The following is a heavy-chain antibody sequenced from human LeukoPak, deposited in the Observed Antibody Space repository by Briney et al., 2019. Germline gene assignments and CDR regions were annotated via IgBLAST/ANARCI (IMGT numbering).Heavy chain of an antibody. CDR2: ISGSGGST. CDR1: GFTFSNYA. Sequence: GGSLRLSCAASGFTFSNYAMNWVRQAPGKGLEWVSVISGSGGSTDYADSVKGRFTISRDNSKNTVYLQMNSLRAEDTAIYFCAKDGAATIYYFAYWGQGTLVTVSP. CDR3: AKDGAATIYYFAY. D-gene: IGHD5-12*01. V-gene: IGHV3-23*01. J-gene: IGHJ4*02.